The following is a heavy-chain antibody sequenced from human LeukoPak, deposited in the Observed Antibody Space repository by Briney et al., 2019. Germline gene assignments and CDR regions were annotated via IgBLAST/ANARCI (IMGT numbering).Heavy chain of an antibody. V-gene: IGHV1-18*01. Sequence: PGASVKVSCKAFGYTFTKEAISWVRQAPGQGLEWMGWISAYNGATKYADKFQDRFSMTTDPDTDTAYMELRSLRSDDTAVYYCARSPFPWLPLYCDYWGQGTLVTVSS. D-gene: IGHD5-24*01. CDR1: GYTFTKEA. CDR3: ARSPFPWLPLYCDY. J-gene: IGHJ4*02. CDR2: ISAYNGAT.